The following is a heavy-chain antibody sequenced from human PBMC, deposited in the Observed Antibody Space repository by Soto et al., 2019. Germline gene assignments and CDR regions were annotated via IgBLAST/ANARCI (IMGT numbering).Heavy chain of an antibody. D-gene: IGHD3-9*01. J-gene: IGHJ3*02. CDR1: GGSISSGGYY. CDR2: IYYSGST. V-gene: IGHV4-31*03. CDR3: ARVDEDYDILTAPLDI. Sequence: SETLSLTCTVSGGSISSGGYYWSWIRQHPGKGLEWIGYIYYSGSTYYNPSLKSRVTISVDTSKNQFSLKLSSVTAADTAVYYCARVDEDYDILTAPLDIWGQGTMVTVSS.